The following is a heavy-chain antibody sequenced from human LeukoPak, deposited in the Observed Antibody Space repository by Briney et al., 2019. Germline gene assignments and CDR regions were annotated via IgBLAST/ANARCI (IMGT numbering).Heavy chain of an antibody. Sequence: SETLSLTCTVSGGSISSYYWSWIRQPPGKGLEWIGYIYYSGNTNYNPSLKSRVTISVDTSKNQFSLKLSSVTAADTAVYYCARSLMATSGGLWFDPWGQGTLVTVSS. J-gene: IGHJ5*02. CDR1: GGSISSYY. CDR2: IYYSGNT. V-gene: IGHV4-59*01. D-gene: IGHD5-24*01. CDR3: ARSLMATSGGLWFDP.